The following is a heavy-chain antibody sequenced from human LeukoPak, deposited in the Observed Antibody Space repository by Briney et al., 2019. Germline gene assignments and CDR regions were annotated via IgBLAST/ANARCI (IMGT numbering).Heavy chain of an antibody. V-gene: IGHV3-30*18. CDR3: AKDPRDYCSSTSCYPTY. Sequence: GRSLRLSCAASGFTFSRYGMHWVRQAPGKGLEWVAVISYDESNKYYADSVKGRFTISRDNSKNTLHLHMNRLRAEDTAVYYCAKDPRDYCSSTSCYPTYWGQGTLVPVSS. D-gene: IGHD2-2*01. J-gene: IGHJ4*02. CDR1: GFTFSRYG. CDR2: ISYDESNK.